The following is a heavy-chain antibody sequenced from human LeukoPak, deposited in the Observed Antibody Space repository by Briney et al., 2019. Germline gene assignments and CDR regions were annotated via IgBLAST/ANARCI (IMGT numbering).Heavy chain of an antibody. J-gene: IGHJ4*02. Sequence: SVKVSCKASGGTFSSYAISWVRQAPGQELEWMGRIIPILGIANYAQKFQGKVTITADKSTSTADMELSSLRSEDTVVYYCASGYITVSTALFDYWGQGTLVTVSS. CDR2: IIPILGIA. V-gene: IGHV1-69*04. CDR1: GGTFSSYA. D-gene: IGHD5-24*01. CDR3: ASGYITVSTALFDY.